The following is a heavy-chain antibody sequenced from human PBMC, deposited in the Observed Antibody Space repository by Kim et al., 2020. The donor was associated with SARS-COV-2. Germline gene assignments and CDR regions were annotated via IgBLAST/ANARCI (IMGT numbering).Heavy chain of an antibody. J-gene: IGHJ4*02. CDR1: GGSISSSSYY. CDR2: IYYSGST. Sequence: SETLSLTCTVSGGSISSSSYYWGWIRQPPGKGLEWIGSIYYSGSTYYNPSLKSRVTISVDTSKNQFSLKLSSVTAADTAVYYCARPRILWTYYFDYWGQGTLVTVSS. V-gene: IGHV4-39*01. CDR3: ARPRILWTYYFDY. D-gene: IGHD3-10*01.